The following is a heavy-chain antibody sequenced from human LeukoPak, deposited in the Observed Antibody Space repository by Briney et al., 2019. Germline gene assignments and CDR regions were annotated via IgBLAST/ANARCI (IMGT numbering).Heavy chain of an antibody. CDR2: IGTAGDT. V-gene: IGHV3-13*04. Sequence: PGGSLRLSCAASGFTFSMFDMYWVRQATGKGLEWVSTIGTAGDTYYPGSVKGRVTVSRENAKNSFYLQMNSLRAGDTAVYYCAKKIAAGRGDAFDIWGQGTMVIVSS. CDR1: GFTFSMFD. CDR3: AKKIAAGRGDAFDI. D-gene: IGHD6-13*01. J-gene: IGHJ3*02.